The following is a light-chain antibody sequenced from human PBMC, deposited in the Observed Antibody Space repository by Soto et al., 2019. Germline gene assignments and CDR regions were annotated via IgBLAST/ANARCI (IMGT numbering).Light chain of an antibody. Sequence: QSALTQPASVSGSPGQSITISCTGSSSDVGGYNYVSWYQQYPGKAPKLTMYEVNNRPSGVSSRFSGSKSDNTASLTISGLQAEDEADYYCSSYTRSNTYVFGTGTKLTVL. CDR3: SSYTRSNTYV. V-gene: IGLV2-14*01. CDR1: SSDVGGYNY. CDR2: EVN. J-gene: IGLJ1*01.